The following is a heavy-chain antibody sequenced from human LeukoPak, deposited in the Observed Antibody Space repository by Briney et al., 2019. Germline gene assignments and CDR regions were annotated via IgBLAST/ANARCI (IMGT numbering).Heavy chain of an antibody. CDR2: ISYDGSNK. J-gene: IGHJ4*02. CDR1: GFTFSSYG. D-gene: IGHD2-21*02. V-gene: IGHV3-30*18. Sequence: GRSLRLSCAASGFTFSSYGMHWVRQAPGKGLEWVAVISYDGSNKYYADSVKGRFTISRDNSKNTLYLQMNSPRAEDTAVYYCAKDRDTLIYGDAYCGGDCYSSLFDYWGQGTLVTVSS. CDR3: AKDRDTLIYGDAYCGGDCYSSLFDY.